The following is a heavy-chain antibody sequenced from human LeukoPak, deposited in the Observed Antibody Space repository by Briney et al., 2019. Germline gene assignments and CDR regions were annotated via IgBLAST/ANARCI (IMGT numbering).Heavy chain of an antibody. D-gene: IGHD3-10*01. CDR3: VREGYGPGNYPYDS. V-gene: IGHV3-48*03. J-gene: IGHJ4*02. Sequence: GGSLRLSCAASGFTFSSYEMNWVRQAPGKGLEWVSYISSSGSTIYYADSVKGRFTVSRNNAENTVYLQMNSLRAEDTAVYHCVREGYGPGNYPYDSWGQGTLVTVSS. CDR1: GFTFSSYE. CDR2: ISSSGSTI.